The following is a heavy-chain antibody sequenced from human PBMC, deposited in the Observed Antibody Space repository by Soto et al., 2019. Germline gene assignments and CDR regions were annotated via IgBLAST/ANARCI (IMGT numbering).Heavy chain of an antibody. CDR3: AWIHSSSWYVYYYYGMDV. Sequence: SGPTLVNPTETLTLTCTVSGFSLSNARMGVSWIRQPPGKALEWLAHIFSNDEKSYSTSLKSRLTISKDTSKSQVVLTMTNMDPVDTATYYCAWIHSSSWYVYYYYGMDVWGQGTTVTAP. J-gene: IGHJ6*02. CDR1: GFSLSNARMG. V-gene: IGHV2-26*01. CDR2: IFSNDEK. D-gene: IGHD6-13*01.